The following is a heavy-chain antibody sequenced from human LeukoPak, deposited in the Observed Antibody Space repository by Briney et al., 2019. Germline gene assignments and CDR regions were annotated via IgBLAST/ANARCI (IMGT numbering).Heavy chain of an antibody. D-gene: IGHD1-26*01. J-gene: IGHJ3*02. V-gene: IGHV3-21*01. CDR1: GFTFSSYS. CDR3: ARDIVWELVDAFDI. Sequence: GGSLRLSCAASGFTFSSYSMNWVRQAPGKGLEWVSPISSSSYIYYSDSLKGRFTISRDNAKNSLYLQMNSLRAEDTAVYYCARDIVWELVDAFDIWGQGTMVTVSS. CDR2: ISSSSYI.